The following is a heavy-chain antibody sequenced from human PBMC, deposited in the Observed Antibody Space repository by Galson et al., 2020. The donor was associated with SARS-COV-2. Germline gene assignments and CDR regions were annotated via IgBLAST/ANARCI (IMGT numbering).Heavy chain of an antibody. Sequence: SVKVSCKASGGTFSSYAISWVRQAPGQGLEWMGGIIPILGIANYAQKFQGRVTITADKSTSTAYMELSSLRSEDTAVYYCAREGTTGILRRDAFDIWGQGTMVTVSS. CDR2: IIPILGIA. V-gene: IGHV1-69*10. CDR3: AREGTTGILRRDAFDI. CDR1: GGTFSSYA. D-gene: IGHD1-1*01. J-gene: IGHJ3*02.